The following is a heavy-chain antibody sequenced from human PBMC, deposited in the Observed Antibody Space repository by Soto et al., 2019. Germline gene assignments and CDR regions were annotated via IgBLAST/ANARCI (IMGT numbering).Heavy chain of an antibody. D-gene: IGHD2-15*01. Sequence: QVQLVESGGGVVQPGRSLRLSCAASGFTFSSYGMHWVRQAPGKGLEWVAVISYDGSNKYYADSVKGRFTISRDNSKNTLNLQMNSLRAEDTAVYYCAKGGGCSGGSCYSAKGGYYFDYWGQGTLVTVSS. CDR1: GFTFSSYG. J-gene: IGHJ4*02. CDR2: ISYDGSNK. V-gene: IGHV3-30*18. CDR3: AKGGGCSGGSCYSAKGGYYFDY.